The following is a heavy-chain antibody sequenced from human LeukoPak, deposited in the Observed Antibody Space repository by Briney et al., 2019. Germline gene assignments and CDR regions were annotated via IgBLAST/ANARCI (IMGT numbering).Heavy chain of an antibody. CDR1: GFTFSSYA. CDR2: INHSGST. V-gene: IGHV4-34*01. CDR3: ARGEYVLRFLEWLKYNWFDP. J-gene: IGHJ5*02. Sequence: QSGGSLRLSCGASGFTFSSYAMSWIRQPPGKGLEWIGEINHSGSTNYNPSLKSRVTISVDTSKNQFSLKLSSVTAADTAVYYCARGEYVLRFLEWLKYNWFDPWGQGTLVTVSS. D-gene: IGHD3-3*01.